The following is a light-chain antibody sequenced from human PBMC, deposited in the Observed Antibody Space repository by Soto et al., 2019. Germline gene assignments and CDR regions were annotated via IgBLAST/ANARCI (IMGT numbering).Light chain of an antibody. CDR3: QQYGRAPT. J-gene: IGKJ5*01. Sequence: EIVLTQSPGTLSLSQGERATLSCRASQSVSSSYLAWYQQKPGQAPRLLIYGVSSRATGIPDRFSGSGSATDFTLTISRLEPEDVAVYYCQQYGRAPTFGQGTRLEIK. CDR2: GVS. V-gene: IGKV3-20*01. CDR1: QSVSSSY.